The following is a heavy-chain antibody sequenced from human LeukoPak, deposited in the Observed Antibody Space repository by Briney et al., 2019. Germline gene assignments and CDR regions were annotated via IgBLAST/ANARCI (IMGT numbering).Heavy chain of an antibody. V-gene: IGHV3-11*01. CDR2: ISSSGSTI. CDR1: GFTFSDYY. Sequence: GGSLRLSCAASGFTFSDYYMSWIRQAPGKGLEWVSYISSSGSTIYYADSVKGRFTISRDNAKNSLYLQMNSLRAEDTAVYYCARGTPYDYVWGSYRYFDYWGQGTLVTVSS. J-gene: IGHJ4*02. D-gene: IGHD3-16*02. CDR3: ARGTPYDYVWGSYRYFDY.